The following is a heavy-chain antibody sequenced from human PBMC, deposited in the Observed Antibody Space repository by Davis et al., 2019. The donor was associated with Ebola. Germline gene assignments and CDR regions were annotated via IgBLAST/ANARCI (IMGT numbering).Heavy chain of an antibody. CDR2: MNPNSGNT. CDR1: GYTFTSYD. Sequence: ASVKVSCKASGYTFTSYDINWVRQATGQGLEWMGWMNPNSGNTGYAQKFQGRVTMTRDTSISTAYMELSRLRSDDTAVYYCARETVTFNWFDPWGQGTLVTVSS. CDR3: ARETVTFNWFDP. J-gene: IGHJ5*02. V-gene: IGHV1-8*01. D-gene: IGHD4-11*01.